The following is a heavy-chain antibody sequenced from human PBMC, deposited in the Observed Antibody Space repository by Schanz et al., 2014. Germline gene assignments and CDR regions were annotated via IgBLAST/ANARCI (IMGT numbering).Heavy chain of an antibody. J-gene: IGHJ6*02. CDR2: INGGGETT. V-gene: IGHV3-11*01. Sequence: VQLLESGGGLVKPGGSLRLSCAASGFTFSDYYMTWIRQAPGKGLEWVSYINGGGETTYYADSVRGRFTISRDNAKNSLFLQMNSLRAEDTAKYYCARGNYGMDVWGQGTTVTVSS. CDR3: ARGNYGMDV. CDR1: GFTFSDYY.